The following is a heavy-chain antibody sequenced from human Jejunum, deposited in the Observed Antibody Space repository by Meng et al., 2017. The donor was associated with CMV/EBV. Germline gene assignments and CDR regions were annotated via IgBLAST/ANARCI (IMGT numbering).Heavy chain of an antibody. CDR1: FTFRRFA. CDR3: AKDSYGDYVTNYFDY. V-gene: IGHV3-23*03. J-gene: IGHJ4*02. D-gene: IGHD4-17*01. CDR2: IYSGGTTT. Sequence: FTFRRFAMPWVRQAPGKGLEWVAVIYSGGTTTHYADSVKGRFTISRDNSKNTLYLQMNSLRAEDTAVYYCAKDSYGDYVTNYFDYWGQGTLVTVSS.